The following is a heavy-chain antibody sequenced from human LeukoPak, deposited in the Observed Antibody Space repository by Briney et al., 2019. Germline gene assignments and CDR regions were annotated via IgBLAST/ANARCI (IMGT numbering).Heavy chain of an antibody. CDR2: IYYIGST. D-gene: IGHD3-10*01. V-gene: IGHV4-59*12. J-gene: IGHJ4*02. CDR1: GGSLSSYY. CDR3: ARGPEASYFHVPDY. Sequence: SETLSLTCTISGGSLSSYYCSWIRQTAEKGLEWIGYIYYIGSTNYNPSLKSRVTISVDTSKNQFSLNLTSVTAADTAVYYCARGPEASYFHVPDYWGQGTLVTVSS.